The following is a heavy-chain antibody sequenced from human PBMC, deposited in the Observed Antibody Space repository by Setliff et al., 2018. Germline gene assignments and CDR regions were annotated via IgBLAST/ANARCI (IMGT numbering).Heavy chain of an antibody. CDR2: IYWNDDK. Sequence: SGPTLVNPTQTLTLTCTFSGFSLSTSGVGVGWIRQPPGKALEWLALIYWNDDKRYSPSLKSRLTITKDTSKNQVVLTMTNMDPVDTATYYCAHLTPYYGSGSYYMTYWGQGTLVTVSS. CDR1: GFSLSTSGVG. J-gene: IGHJ4*02. V-gene: IGHV2-5*01. D-gene: IGHD3-10*01. CDR3: AHLTPYYGSGSYYMTY.